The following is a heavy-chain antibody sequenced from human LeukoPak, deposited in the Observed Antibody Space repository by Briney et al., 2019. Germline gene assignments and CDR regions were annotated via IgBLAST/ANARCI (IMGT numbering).Heavy chain of an antibody. CDR2: IRGSGDTA. V-gene: IGHV3-23*01. D-gene: IGHD6-6*01. Sequence: GGSLRLSCAASGFTFSRYGMSWVRQAPGKGLEWVSAIRGSGDTALYADSVKGRFTISRGSFKNIVYLEMNSLRAEDTATYYCAKVTWESRPPDCNSWGPGTLVTVSS. J-gene: IGHJ4*02. CDR3: AKVTWESRPPDCNS. CDR1: GFTFSRYG.